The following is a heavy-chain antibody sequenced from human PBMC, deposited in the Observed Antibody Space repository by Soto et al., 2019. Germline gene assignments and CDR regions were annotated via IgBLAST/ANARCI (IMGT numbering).Heavy chain of an antibody. Sequence: SQTLSLTCAISGDSVSTNSATWDWIRQSPSRGLEWLGRTYYRSKWYNDYAVSVKGRITINPDTSNNQLSLQLNSVTPDDTAVYYCARQDSDSSRYWGLDVWGQGTTVTVSS. D-gene: IGHD6-6*01. CDR2: TYYRSKWYN. V-gene: IGHV6-1*01. J-gene: IGHJ6*02. CDR3: ARQDSDSSRYWGLDV. CDR1: GDSVSTNSAT.